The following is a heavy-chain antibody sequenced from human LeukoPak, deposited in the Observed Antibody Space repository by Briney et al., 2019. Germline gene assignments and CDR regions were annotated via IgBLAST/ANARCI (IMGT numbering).Heavy chain of an antibody. CDR2: IHYTGST. CDR1: GYSIRSGYY. Sequence: SETLSLTCTVSGYSIRSGYYWGWIRQSPGKGLEWIASIHYTGSTYYNPSLKSRVTMSQDRSKRQISLKLSSVTAADTAVYYCARGVVTGRYYYYYMDVWGKGTTVTVSS. J-gene: IGHJ6*03. V-gene: IGHV4-38-2*02. D-gene: IGHD2-21*02. CDR3: ARGVVTGRYYYYYMDV.